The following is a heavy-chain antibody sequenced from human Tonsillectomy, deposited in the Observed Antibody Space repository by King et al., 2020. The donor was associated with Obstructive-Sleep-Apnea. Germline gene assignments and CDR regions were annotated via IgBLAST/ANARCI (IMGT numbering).Heavy chain of an antibody. J-gene: IGHJ5*02. CDR1: GGSVSSANYY. CDR3: AKIVTGWFDP. V-gene: IGHV4-61*01. Sequence: QLQESGPGLVKPSETLSLTCTVSGGSVSSANYYWSWIRQPPGKGLEWVGYIYYTGSAKYNPSLKSRVTISVDTSKNQFSLKMSSVTAADTAVYFCAKIVTGWFDPWGQGILVTVSS. CDR2: IYYTGSA. D-gene: IGHD2/OR15-2a*01.